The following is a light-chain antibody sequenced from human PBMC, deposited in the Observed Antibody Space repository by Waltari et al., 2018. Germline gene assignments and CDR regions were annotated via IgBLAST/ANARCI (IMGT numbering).Light chain of an antibody. V-gene: IGKV3-11*01. Sequence: EIVLPQSPATLSLSPGERATLSCRASQSVSNFLAWYQQRPGQAPRLLIYHASNRATGIPARFSGRGSGTNFTLTISDLEPEDFAVYYCQQRANWPPLTFGGGTRVEIK. CDR2: HAS. J-gene: IGKJ4*01. CDR3: QQRANWPPLT. CDR1: QSVSNF.